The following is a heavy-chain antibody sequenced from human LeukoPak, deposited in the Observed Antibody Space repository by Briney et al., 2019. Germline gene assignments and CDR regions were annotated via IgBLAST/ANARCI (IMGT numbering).Heavy chain of an antibody. V-gene: IGHV4-34*01. CDR3: ARLGGNGPLSPRSSSWGGVVAFDI. D-gene: IGHD6-13*01. Sequence: SETLSLTCAVYGGSFSGYYWSWIRQPPGKGLEWIGEINHSGSANYNPSLKSRVTISVDTSKNQFSLKLSSVPAADTVVYYGARLGGNGPLSPRSSSWGGVVAFDIWGQGTMVTVSS. CDR1: GGSFSGYY. CDR2: INHSGSA. J-gene: IGHJ3*02.